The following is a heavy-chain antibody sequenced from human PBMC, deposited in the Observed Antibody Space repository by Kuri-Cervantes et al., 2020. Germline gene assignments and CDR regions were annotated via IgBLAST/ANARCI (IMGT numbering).Heavy chain of an antibody. CDR2: INPNSGGT. CDR3: ARGMWRISGSYDY. V-gene: IGHV1-2*02. J-gene: IGHJ4*02. Sequence: ATVKVSCKASRYTFTGHYMHWVRQAPGQGLEWMGWINPNSGGTNYAQKFQGRVTMTRDTSISTAYMELSRLRSDDTAVYYCARGMWRISGSYDYWGQGPLVTVSS. D-gene: IGHD1-26*01. CDR1: RYTFTGHY.